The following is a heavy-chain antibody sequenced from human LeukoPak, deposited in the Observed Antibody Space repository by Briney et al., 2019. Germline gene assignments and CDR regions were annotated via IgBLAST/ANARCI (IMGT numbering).Heavy chain of an antibody. V-gene: IGHV3-7*05. D-gene: IGHD4-17*01. CDR1: GFSFRSFW. J-gene: IGHJ4*02. CDR2: IKEDGSDK. CDR3: AKDSSVPYGITD. Sequence: GGSLRLSCAASGFSFRSFWMSWVRQAPGKGLEWVASIKEDGSDKYYVESVKGRFTISRENARNSLYLQMNSLRAEDTALYYCAKDSSVPYGITDWGQGTLVTVSS.